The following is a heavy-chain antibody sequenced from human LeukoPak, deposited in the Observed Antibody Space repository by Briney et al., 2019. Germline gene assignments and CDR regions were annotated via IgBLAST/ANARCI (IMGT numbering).Heavy chain of an antibody. CDR3: ARTYYYGSGYYYYYYMDV. Sequence: SETLSLTCTVSGGSISSSSYYWGWIRQPPGKGLEWIGSIYYSGSTNYNPSLKSRVTISVDTSKNQFSLKLSSVTAADTAVSYCARTYYYGSGYYYYYYMDVWGKGTTVTISS. V-gene: IGHV4-39*07. CDR1: GGSISSSSYY. D-gene: IGHD3-10*01. CDR2: IYYSGST. J-gene: IGHJ6*03.